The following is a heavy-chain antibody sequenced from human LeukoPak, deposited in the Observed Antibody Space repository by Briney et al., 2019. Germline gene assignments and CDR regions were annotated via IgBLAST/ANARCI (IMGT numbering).Heavy chain of an antibody. J-gene: IGHJ4*02. CDR2: IYYSGIT. CDR1: GDSISSRSYY. D-gene: IGHD3-16*01. Sequence: TSETLSLTCTVSGDSISSRSYYWGWIRQPPGKGLEWIGSIYYSGITYYNPSLKSRVTISVDTSKNQFSLKLSSVTAADTAVYYCARVGVVFDYWGQGTLVTVSS. CDR3: ARVGVVFDY. V-gene: IGHV4-39*01.